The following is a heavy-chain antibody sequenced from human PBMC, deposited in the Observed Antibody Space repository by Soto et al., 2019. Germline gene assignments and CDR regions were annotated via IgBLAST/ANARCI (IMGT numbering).Heavy chain of an antibody. CDR3: AKDWPGTSSVTSDY. J-gene: IGHJ4*02. Sequence: GGSMKLSCAASGLDFSFYAMTWVLQAPAKGLEWVSGITYTGDTTYYADSVKGRFTISRDNYRNTLYLQMNSLRADDTAMYFCAKDWPGTSSVTSDYWGQGTLVTVSS. D-gene: IGHD4-17*01. CDR1: GLDFSFYA. CDR2: ITYTGDTT. V-gene: IGHV3-23*01.